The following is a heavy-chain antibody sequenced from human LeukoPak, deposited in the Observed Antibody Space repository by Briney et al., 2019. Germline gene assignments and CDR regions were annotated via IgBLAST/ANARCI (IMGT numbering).Heavy chain of an antibody. CDR2: INHSGST. Sequence: PSETLSLTCTVYGGSFSGYYWSWIRQPPGKGLEWIGEINHSGSTNYNPSHKSRVTISVDTSKNQFSLKLSSVTAADTAVYYCARHAPRKTGYSSGWYTRGAFGIWGQGTMITVSS. CDR3: ARHAPRKTGYSSGWYTRGAFGI. V-gene: IGHV4-34*01. J-gene: IGHJ3*02. D-gene: IGHD6-19*01. CDR1: GGSFSGYY.